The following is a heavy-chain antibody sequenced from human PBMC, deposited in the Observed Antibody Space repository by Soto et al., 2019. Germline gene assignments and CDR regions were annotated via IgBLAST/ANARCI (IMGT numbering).Heavy chain of an antibody. CDR1: GXTFTSSA. D-gene: IGHD5-18*01. CDR2: IVVGSGNT. CDR3: AKDPTLTWIQLWRYFDY. V-gene: IGHV1-58*02. Sequence: ASVKVSCKASGXTFTSSAMQWVRQARGQRLEWIGWIVVGSGNTNYAQKFQERVTITRDMSTSTAYMELSSLRSEDTAVYYCAKDPTLTWIQLWRYFDYWGQGTLVTVSS. J-gene: IGHJ4*02.